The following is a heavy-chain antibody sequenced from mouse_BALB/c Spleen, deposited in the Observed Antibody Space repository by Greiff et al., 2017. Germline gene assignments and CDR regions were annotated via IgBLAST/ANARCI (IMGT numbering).Heavy chain of an antibody. V-gene: IGHV1-4*01. J-gene: IGHJ4*01. Sequence: QVQLQQSGAELARPGASVKMSCKASGYTFTSYTMHWVKQRPGQGLEWIGYINPSSGYTNYNQKFKDKATLTADKSSSTAYMQLSSLTSEDSAVYYCARTTVEWGEYYAMDYWGQGTSVTVAS. CDR1: GYTFTSYT. D-gene: IGHD1-1*01. CDR3: ARTTVEWGEYYAMDY. CDR2: INPSSGYT.